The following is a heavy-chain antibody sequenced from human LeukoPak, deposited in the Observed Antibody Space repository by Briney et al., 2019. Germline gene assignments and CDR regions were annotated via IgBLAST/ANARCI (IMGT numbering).Heavy chain of an antibody. Sequence: GATLRLSCASSGFAFSDYEMNWVRQAPGKGLEWVSSIRSSSSYIYYADSVKGRFTISRDNAKNSLYLQMNSLRAEDTAVYYCAREFPSDYWGQGTLVTVSS. V-gene: IGHV3-21*01. CDR3: AREFPSDY. CDR2: IRSSSSYI. CDR1: GFAFSDYE. J-gene: IGHJ4*02.